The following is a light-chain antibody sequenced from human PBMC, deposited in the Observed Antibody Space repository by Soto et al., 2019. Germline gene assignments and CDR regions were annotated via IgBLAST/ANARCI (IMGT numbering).Light chain of an antibody. Sequence: DIQMTQSPSSLSASVGDRVTITCRASQGIGSYLAWYQQKPGKAPRLLIYAASTLQSGVPSRFSGSGSGTEFALTISSLQPDDFATYYCQQYYSYSTFGQGTKV. CDR2: AAS. V-gene: IGKV1-9*01. CDR3: QQYYSYST. J-gene: IGKJ1*01. CDR1: QGIGSY.